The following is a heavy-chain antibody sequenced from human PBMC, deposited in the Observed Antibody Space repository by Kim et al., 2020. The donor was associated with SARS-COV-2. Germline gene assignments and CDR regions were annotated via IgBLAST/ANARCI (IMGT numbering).Heavy chain of an antibody. CDR2: M. V-gene: IGHV3-48*02. J-gene: IGHJ4*02. D-gene: IGHD4-17*01. CDR3: ARDSSTTPGDY. Sequence: MYAADSVKGRFAISRDNAKNSLYLQMDSLRDEDTAVYYCARDSSTTPGDYWGQGTLVTVSS.